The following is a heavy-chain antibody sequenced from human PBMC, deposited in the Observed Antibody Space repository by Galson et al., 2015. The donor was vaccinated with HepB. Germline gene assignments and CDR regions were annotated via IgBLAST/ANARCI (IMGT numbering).Heavy chain of an antibody. J-gene: IGHJ4*02. Sequence: SVKVSCKASGYIFTTHAINWVRQAPGQGLEWMGWINTYTGNPTYARGFTGRFVFSFDTSVSTAYVEISSLKAEDTAMYYCARERDGYNLSPLDYWGQGTLVTVSS. D-gene: IGHD5-24*01. CDR1: GYIFTTHA. V-gene: IGHV7-4-1*02. CDR2: INTYTGNP. CDR3: ARERDGYNLSPLDY.